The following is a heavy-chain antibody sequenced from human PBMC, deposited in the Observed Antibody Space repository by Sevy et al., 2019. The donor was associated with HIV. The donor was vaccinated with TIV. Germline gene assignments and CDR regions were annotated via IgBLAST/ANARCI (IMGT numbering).Heavy chain of an antibody. D-gene: IGHD4-4*01. J-gene: IGHJ6*02. Sequence: GGSLRLSCAASGFTFSSYDMHWVRQATVKGLEWVSAIGTAGDTYYPGSVKGRLTISRENAKNSLYLQMNSLRAGDTAVYYCARACYSISTRWVFCGMDVWGQGTTVTVSS. CDR1: GFTFSSYD. CDR2: IGTAGDT. V-gene: IGHV3-13*01. CDR3: ARACYSISTRWVFCGMDV.